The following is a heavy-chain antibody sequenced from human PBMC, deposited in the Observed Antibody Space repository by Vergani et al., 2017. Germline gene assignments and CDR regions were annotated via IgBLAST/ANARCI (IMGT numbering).Heavy chain of an antibody. J-gene: IGHJ4*02. V-gene: IGHV3-30-3*01. CDR2: ISYDGSNK. CDR1: GFTFRSYA. D-gene: IGHD6-6*01. Sequence: VQLVESGGGVVQPGRSLRLSCAASGFTFRSYAMHWVRQAPGKGREWVAVISYDGSNKYYADSVKGRFTISRDNSKNTLYLQMNSLRAEDTAVYYCARDGGIAARPEYYFDYWGQGTLVTVSS. CDR3: ARDGGIAARPEYYFDY.